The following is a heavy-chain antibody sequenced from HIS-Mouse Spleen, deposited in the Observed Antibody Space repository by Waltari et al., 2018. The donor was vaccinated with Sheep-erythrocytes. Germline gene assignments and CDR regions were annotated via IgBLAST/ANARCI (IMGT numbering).Heavy chain of an antibody. J-gene: IGHJ1*01. CDR1: GYTFSGHY. CDR2: INPNSGGT. V-gene: IGHV1-2*02. D-gene: IGHD2-2*01. CDR3: ARGYCSSTSCYGYFQH. Sequence: QVQLVQSGAEVKKPGASVKVPCKASGYTFSGHYLQRVRQAPGQGLEWMGWINPNSGGTNYAQKLQGRVTMTRDTSISTAYMELSRLRSDDTAVYYCARGYCSSTSCYGYFQHWGQGTLVTVSS.